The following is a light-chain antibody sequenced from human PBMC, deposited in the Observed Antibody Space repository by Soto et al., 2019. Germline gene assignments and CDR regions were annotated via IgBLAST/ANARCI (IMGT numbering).Light chain of an antibody. J-gene: IGLJ3*02. CDR1: SSNIGSKT. V-gene: IGLV1-44*01. CDR2: GNN. CDR3: AEWDDSLNGGV. Sequence: QSVLTQPPSASGTPGQRVTISCSGSSSNIGSKTVNWYQEVPGTAPKLLIYGNNQRPSGVPDRFSGSKSGTSASLAISGLQSEDEAHYYCAEWDDSLNGGVFGGGTKVTVL.